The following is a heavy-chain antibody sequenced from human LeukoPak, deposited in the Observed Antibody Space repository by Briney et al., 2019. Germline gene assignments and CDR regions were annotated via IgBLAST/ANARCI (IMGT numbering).Heavy chain of an antibody. V-gene: IGHV4-39*01. CDR3: ALTTVTTFDY. J-gene: IGHJ4*02. Sequence: SETLSLTCTVSGGSISSSSYYWGWIRQPPGKGLEWIGSIYYSGSTYYNPSLKSRVTISVDTSKNQFSLKLSSVTAADTAVYYCALTTVTTFDYWGQGTLVTVSS. D-gene: IGHD4-17*01. CDR1: GGSISSSSYY. CDR2: IYYSGST.